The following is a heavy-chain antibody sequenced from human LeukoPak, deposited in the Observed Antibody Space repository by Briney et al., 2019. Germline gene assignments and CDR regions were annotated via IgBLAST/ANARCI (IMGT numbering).Heavy chain of an antibody. CDR3: TTETYYYGSGSPYFDY. D-gene: IGHD3-10*01. J-gene: IGHJ4*02. Sequence: GGSLRLSCAASGFTFSNVWMNRVRQAPGKGLEWVGRIKSKIDGGTPHYAAPVKDRFTISRDDSKNTLYLQMNSLKTDDTAVYYCTTETYYYGSGSPYFDYWGQGALVTVSS. CDR1: GFTFSNVW. CDR2: IKSKIDGGTP. V-gene: IGHV3-15*01.